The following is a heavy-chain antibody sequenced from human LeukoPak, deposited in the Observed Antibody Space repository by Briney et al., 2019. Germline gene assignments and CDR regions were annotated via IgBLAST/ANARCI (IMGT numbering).Heavy chain of an antibody. Sequence: SETLSLTCAVYGGSFSGYYWSWIRQPPGKGPEWIGEIIHSGSTNYNPSLKSRVTISVDTSKNQFSLKLSSVTAADTAVYYCARGLAVYYGSGSYNYWGQGILVTVSS. J-gene: IGHJ4*02. V-gene: IGHV4-34*01. CDR1: GGSFSGYY. CDR3: ARGLAVYYGSGSYNY. D-gene: IGHD3-10*01. CDR2: IIHSGST.